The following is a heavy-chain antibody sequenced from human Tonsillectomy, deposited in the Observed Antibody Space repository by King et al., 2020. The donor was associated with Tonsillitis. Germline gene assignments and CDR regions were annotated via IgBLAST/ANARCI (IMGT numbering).Heavy chain of an antibody. D-gene: IGHD3-16*01. CDR3: ARDRRDWGVGGKFHYYYYYMDV. CDR2: IYTSGST. Sequence: VQLQESGPGLVKPSETLSLTCTVSGGSISSYYWSWIRPPAGKGLEWIGRIYTSGSTNYNPSLKSRVTMSVDTSKNQFSLKLSSVTAADTAVYYCARDRRDWGVGGKFHYYYYYMDVWGKGTTVTVSS. CDR1: GGSISSYY. J-gene: IGHJ6*03. V-gene: IGHV4-4*07.